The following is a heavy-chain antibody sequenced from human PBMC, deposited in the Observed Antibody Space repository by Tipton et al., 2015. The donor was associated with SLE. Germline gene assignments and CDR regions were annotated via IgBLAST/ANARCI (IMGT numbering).Heavy chain of an antibody. CDR1: GGSISSSSYY. J-gene: IGHJ1*01. D-gene: IGHD6-13*01. CDR2: IYYSGST. Sequence: LRLSCTVSGGSISSSSYYWGWIRQPPGKGLEWIGYIYYSGSTNYNPSLKSRVTISVDTSKNQFSLKLSSVTAADTAVYYCARGGGSSWYPASFQHWGQGTLVTVSS. CDR3: ARGGGSSWYPASFQH. V-gene: IGHV4-61*05.